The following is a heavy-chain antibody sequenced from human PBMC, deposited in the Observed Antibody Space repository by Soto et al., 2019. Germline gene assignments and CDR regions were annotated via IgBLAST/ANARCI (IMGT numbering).Heavy chain of an antibody. CDR3: ARDLPGDYGDYGGEGAFDP. CDR2: ISAYNGNT. J-gene: IGHJ5*02. CDR1: GYTFTSYG. V-gene: IGHV1-18*01. Sequence: QVQLVQSGAEVKKPGASVKVSCKASGYTFTSYGISWVRQAPGQGLEWMVWISAYNGNTNDAQKLQGRVTMTTDTPTSTAYMELRSLRSDDTAVDYCARDLPGDYGDYGGEGAFDPWGQGTQVTVSS. D-gene: IGHD4-17*01.